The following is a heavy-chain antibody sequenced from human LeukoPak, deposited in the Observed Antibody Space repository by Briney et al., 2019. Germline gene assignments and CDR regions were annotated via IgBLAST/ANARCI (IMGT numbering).Heavy chain of an antibody. V-gene: IGHV3-9*01. Sequence: SGGSLRLSCAASGFTFDDYAMHWVRQAPGKGLEWVPGISWNSGSIGYADSVKGRFTISRDNAKNSLYLQMNSLRAEDTALYYCAKDKTYYYDSTGPFDPWGQGTLVTVSS. CDR2: ISWNSGSI. D-gene: IGHD3-22*01. CDR1: GFTFDDYA. CDR3: AKDKTYYYDSTGPFDP. J-gene: IGHJ5*02.